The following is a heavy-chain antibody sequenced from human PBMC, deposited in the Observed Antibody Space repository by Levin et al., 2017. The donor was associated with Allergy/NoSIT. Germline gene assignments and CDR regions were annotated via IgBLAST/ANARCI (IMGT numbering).Heavy chain of an antibody. D-gene: IGHD6-19*01. CDR3: ARAQNGIAVFY. Sequence: ETLSLTCAASGFTFSSYSMNWVRQAPGKGLEWVSSISSSSSYIYYADSVKGRFTISRDNAKNSLYLQMNSLRAEDTAVYYCARAQNGIAVFYWGQGTLVTVSS. J-gene: IGHJ4*02. CDR1: GFTFSSYS. V-gene: IGHV3-21*01. CDR2: ISSSSSYI.